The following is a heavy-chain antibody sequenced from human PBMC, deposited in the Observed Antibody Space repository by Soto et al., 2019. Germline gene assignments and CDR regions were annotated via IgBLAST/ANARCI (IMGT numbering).Heavy chain of an antibody. V-gene: IGHV1-69*08. Sequence: QDQLVQSGAEVKKPGSSVKVSCKASGGTFSSHTFSWVRQAPGQGLEWMGRIIPALGTATYAQKFQGRVTIPAVEFAITLYTERTSLVSEDTAVYSFAGPDFGDYWYFDLWGRGTLVTVSS. CDR3: AGPDFGDYWYFDL. CDR1: GGTFSSHT. D-gene: IGHD4-17*01. J-gene: IGHJ2*01. CDR2: IIPALGTA.